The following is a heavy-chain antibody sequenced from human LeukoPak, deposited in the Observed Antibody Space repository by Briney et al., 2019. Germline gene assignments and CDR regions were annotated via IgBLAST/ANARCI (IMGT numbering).Heavy chain of an antibody. CDR1: GGSISSSSYY. CDR3: AAYSGWYAPFDY. CDR2: IYYSGST. J-gene: IGHJ4*02. V-gene: IGHV4-39*01. D-gene: IGHD6-19*01. Sequence: SETLSLTCTGSGGSISSSSYYWGWIRQPPGKGLEWIGSIYYSGSTYYNPSLKSRVTISVDTSKNQFSLKLSSVTAADTAVYYCAAYSGWYAPFDYWGQGTLVTVSS.